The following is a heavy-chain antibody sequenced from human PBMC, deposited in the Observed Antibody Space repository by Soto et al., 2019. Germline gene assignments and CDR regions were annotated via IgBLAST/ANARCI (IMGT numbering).Heavy chain of an antibody. Sequence: SGAPVRNSTQTVTLTFALSLLSLSTADVCVFCIRQPPGKALDWLAVIYWDDDKRYSPSLKSRLTITKDTSKNQVVLTMTNMDPVDTATYYCARTKYSMSSFDYWGQGALVTVSS. CDR3: ARTKYSMSSFDY. CDR2: IYWDDDK. J-gene: IGHJ4*02. CDR1: LLSLSTADVC. V-gene: IGHV2-5*02. D-gene: IGHD6-6*01.